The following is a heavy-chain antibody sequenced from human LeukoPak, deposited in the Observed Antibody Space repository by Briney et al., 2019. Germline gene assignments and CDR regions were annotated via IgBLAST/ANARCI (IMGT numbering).Heavy chain of an antibody. Sequence: PGGSLRLSCAASGFTFSSYSMNWVRQAPGKGLEWVSYISSSSSTIYYADSVKGRLTISRDNAKNSLYLQMNSLRAEDTAVYYCAREGSVVPAGFDYWGQGTLVTVSS. CDR1: GFTFSSYS. CDR2: ISSSSSTI. CDR3: AREGSVVPAGFDY. D-gene: IGHD2-2*01. V-gene: IGHV3-48*01. J-gene: IGHJ4*02.